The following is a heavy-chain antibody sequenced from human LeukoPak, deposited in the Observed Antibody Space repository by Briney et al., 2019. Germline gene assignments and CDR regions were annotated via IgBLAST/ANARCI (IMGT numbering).Heavy chain of an antibody. CDR3: ARGEVDGYNSLDY. D-gene: IGHD5-24*01. CDR2: IIRIFGTA. Sequence: ASVKVSCKASGGTFSSYAISWVRQAPGQGLEWMGRIIRIFGTANYAQKFQGRVTITTDESTSTAYMELSSLRSEDTAVYYCARGEVDGYNSLDYWGQGTLVTVSS. CDR1: GGTFSSYA. J-gene: IGHJ4*02. V-gene: IGHV1-69*05.